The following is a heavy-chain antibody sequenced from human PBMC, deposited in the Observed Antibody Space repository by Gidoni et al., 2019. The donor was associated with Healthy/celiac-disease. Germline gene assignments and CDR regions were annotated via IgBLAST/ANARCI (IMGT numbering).Heavy chain of an antibody. V-gene: IGHV3-23*01. CDR2: IRGSGGST. CDR3: AKDFAGLLGDI. Sequence: EVQLLESGGGLVQPAGSLRLSCAASGSTFSSYAMSWVRQAPGKGLEWVSAIRGSGGSTYYADSVKGRFTISRDNSKNTLYLQMNSLRAEDTAVYYCAKDFAGLLGDIWGQGTMVTVSS. D-gene: IGHD3-16*01. J-gene: IGHJ3*02. CDR1: GSTFSSYA.